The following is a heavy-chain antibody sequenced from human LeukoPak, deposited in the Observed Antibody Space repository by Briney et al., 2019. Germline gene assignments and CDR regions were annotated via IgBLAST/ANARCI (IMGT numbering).Heavy chain of an antibody. J-gene: IGHJ3*02. CDR1: GYSITSSSW. D-gene: IGHD3-22*01. Sequence: SETLSLTCAVSGYSITSSSWWGWIRQPPGKGLEWIGYIYHSGTTYYNPSLQSRVTMSVDTSKNQFSLKLSSVTAVDTAVYYCARDHQDSSGGAFDIWGQGTMVTVSS. CDR3: ARDHQDSSGGAFDI. CDR2: IYHSGTT. V-gene: IGHV4-28*03.